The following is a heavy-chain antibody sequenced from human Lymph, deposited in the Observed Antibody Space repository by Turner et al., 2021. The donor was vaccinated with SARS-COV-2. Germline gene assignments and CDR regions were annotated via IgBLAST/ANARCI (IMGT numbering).Heavy chain of an antibody. V-gene: IGHV3-33*01. D-gene: IGHD6-13*01. Sequence: QVQLVESGGGVVQPGRSLRLSGAASGFTFRSYGMHWVRQAPGKGLEWVAVIWYDGSNKYYADSVKGRFTISRDNSKNTLYLQMNSLRAEDTAVYYCAREESSNGMDVWGQGTTVTVSS. CDR1: GFTFRSYG. CDR2: IWYDGSNK. CDR3: AREESSNGMDV. J-gene: IGHJ6*02.